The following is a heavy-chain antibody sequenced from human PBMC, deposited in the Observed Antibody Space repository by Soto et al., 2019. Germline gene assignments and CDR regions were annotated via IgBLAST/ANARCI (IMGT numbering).Heavy chain of an antibody. V-gene: IGHV3-23*01. Sequence: EVQLLESGGGLVQPGGSLRLSCAASGFTFSTYAMSWVRQAPGKGLEWVATIRGSGGNTHYADSVKGRFTISRDNAKNSLYLQMNSLRAEDTAVYYCARVGGYYYYMDVWGKGTTVTVSS. CDR1: GFTFSTYA. CDR3: ARVGGYYYYMDV. CDR2: IRGSGGNT. J-gene: IGHJ6*03. D-gene: IGHD2-15*01.